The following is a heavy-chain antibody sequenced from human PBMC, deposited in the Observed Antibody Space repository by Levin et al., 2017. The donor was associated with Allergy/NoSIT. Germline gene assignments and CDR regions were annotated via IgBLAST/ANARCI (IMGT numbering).Heavy chain of an antibody. D-gene: IGHD1/OR15-1a*01. CDR1: GFTFSIFD. CDR2: ISSNSGGI. J-gene: IGHJ4*02. CDR3: VRDAEGEQDFYY. Sequence: PGGSLRLSCAASGFTFSIFDMNWVRQAPGKGLEWVSFISSNSGGIHYADSVKGRFTMSRDNAKNLLYLQMNSLRAEDTAVYYCVRDAEGEQDFYYWGQGTLVTGSS. V-gene: IGHV3-48*04.